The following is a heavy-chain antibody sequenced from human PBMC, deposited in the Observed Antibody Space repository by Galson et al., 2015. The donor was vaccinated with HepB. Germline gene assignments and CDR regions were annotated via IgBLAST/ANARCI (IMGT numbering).Heavy chain of an antibody. CDR3: ARSGSQWYRLAHY. J-gene: IGHJ4*01. CDR1: GFTASSHY. D-gene: IGHD3-16*01. Sequence: SLRLSCAASGFTASSHYMTWVRQSPGKGLEWVSVTYSGGDTDYADSVKGRFTVSRDSSTNILYLQMDNLRADDTAIYYCARSGSQWYRLAHYWGQGTLVTVSS. V-gene: IGHV3-53*01. CDR2: TYSGGDT.